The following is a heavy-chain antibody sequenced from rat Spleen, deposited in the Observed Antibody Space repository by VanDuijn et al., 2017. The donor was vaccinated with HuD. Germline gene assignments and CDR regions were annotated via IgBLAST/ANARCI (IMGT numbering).Heavy chain of an antibody. J-gene: IGHJ4*01. CDR2: ITNTGGST. CDR3: ARGDRFNPDYVMDA. V-gene: IGHV5-31*01. CDR1: GFTFNNYW. D-gene: IGHD1-5*01. Sequence: EVQLVESGGGLVQPGRSLKLSCVASGFTFNNYWMTWIRQAPGKGLEWVASITNTGGSTYYPDSVKGRFTISRDNAKSTLYLQMDSLRSEDTATYYCARGDRFNPDYVMDAWGQGASVTVSS.